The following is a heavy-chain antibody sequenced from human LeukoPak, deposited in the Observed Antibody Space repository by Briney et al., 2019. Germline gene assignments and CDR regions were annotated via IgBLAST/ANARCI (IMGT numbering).Heavy chain of an antibody. J-gene: IGHJ4*02. CDR2: IYYSGST. D-gene: IGHD6-19*01. CDR1: GGSISSSYYH. V-gene: IGHV4-39*07. CDR3: ARECCGWAHGN. Sequence: SETLSLTCTVSGGSISSSYYHWGWIRQPPGKGLEWIGSIYYSGSTYYNPSLKSRVSISVDTSKNRFSLKVTSVTAADTAVYYCARECCGWAHGNWGQGTLVTVSS.